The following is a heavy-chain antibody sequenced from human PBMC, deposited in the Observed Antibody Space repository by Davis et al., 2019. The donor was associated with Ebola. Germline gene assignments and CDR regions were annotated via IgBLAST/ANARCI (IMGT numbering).Heavy chain of an antibody. V-gene: IGHV5-10-1*01. CDR2: IDPSDSYT. Sequence: GESLKISCKGSGYSFTSYWIGWVRQMPGKGLEWMGRIDPSDSYTNYSPSFQGHVTISADKSISTAYLQWSSLKASDTAMYYCASQTYYYYAMDVWGQGTTVTVSS. CDR3: ASQTYYYYAMDV. J-gene: IGHJ6*02. CDR1: GYSFTSYW.